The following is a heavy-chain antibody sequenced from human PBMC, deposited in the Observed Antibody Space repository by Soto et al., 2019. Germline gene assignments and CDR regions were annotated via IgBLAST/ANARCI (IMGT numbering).Heavy chain of an antibody. V-gene: IGHV4-59*01. CDR2: IYYSGST. CDR3: ASSGYYDSSGPTPFDY. Sequence: SETLSLTCTVSGGSISSYYWSWIRQPPGKGLEWIGYIYYSGSTNYNPSLKSRVTISVDTSKTQFSPKLSSVTAADTAVYFCASSGYYDSSGPTPFDYWGQGTLVTVSS. CDR1: GGSISSYY. J-gene: IGHJ4*02. D-gene: IGHD3-22*01.